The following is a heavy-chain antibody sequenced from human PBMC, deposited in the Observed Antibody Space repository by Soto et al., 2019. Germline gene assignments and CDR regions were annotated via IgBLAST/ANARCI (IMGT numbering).Heavy chain of an antibody. V-gene: IGHV3-23*01. CDR2: ISSGSGGST. Sequence: EVQLLESGGGLVQPGGSLRLSCAASGFTFTSYAMTWVRHAPGKGLEWVSSISSGSGGSTYYADSVKGRFTISGDNSENILYLQLNGLSAEDTAVYYCAKCSKGGNGWCFPLDYSGQGALFTVST. J-gene: IGHJ4*02. D-gene: IGHD6-19*01. CDR3: AKCSKGGNGWCFPLDY. CDR1: GFTFTSYA.